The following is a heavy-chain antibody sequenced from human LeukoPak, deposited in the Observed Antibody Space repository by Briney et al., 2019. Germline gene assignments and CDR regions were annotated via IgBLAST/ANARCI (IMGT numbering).Heavy chain of an antibody. CDR2: INIGGTNT. Sequence: PGGSLRLSCAASGFTFNDYYMSWIRQAPGKGLEWLSYINIGGTNTHYADSVKGRFTISRDNAKKSLYLEMNNLRAEDTAVYYCATDGAGFDTWGQGVLITVSS. CDR3: ATDGAGFDT. J-gene: IGHJ5*02. CDR1: GFTFNDYY. V-gene: IGHV3-11*01.